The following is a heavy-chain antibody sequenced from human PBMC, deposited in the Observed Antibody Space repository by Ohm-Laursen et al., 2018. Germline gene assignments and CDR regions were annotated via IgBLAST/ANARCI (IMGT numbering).Heavy chain of an antibody. V-gene: IGHV1-69*10. Sequence: ASVKVSCKGSGVTFTTSPINWVRQAPGQGLEWMGAIIPVFHIATYAQKFQGRVTITADKSTNTSYMELSRLTFEDTAVYYCATDLPLTEAEGDYWGQGTLVSVSS. D-gene: IGHD7-27*01. CDR2: IIPVFHIA. J-gene: IGHJ4*02. CDR3: ATDLPLTEAEGDY. CDR1: GVTFTTSP.